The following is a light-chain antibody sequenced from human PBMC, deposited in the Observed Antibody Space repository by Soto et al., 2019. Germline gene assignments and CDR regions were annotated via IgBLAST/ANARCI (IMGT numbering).Light chain of an antibody. CDR3: QQYGSSSWT. Sequence: EIVLTQSPGTLSLSPGERATLSCRASQSVSSIYLAWYQHKPGPAPRLLIYGASSRATGIPDRFSGSGSGTDFTLTISRLEPEDFAVYYCQQYGSSSWTFGRGTTVEIK. CDR1: QSVSSIY. CDR2: GAS. J-gene: IGKJ1*01. V-gene: IGKV3-20*01.